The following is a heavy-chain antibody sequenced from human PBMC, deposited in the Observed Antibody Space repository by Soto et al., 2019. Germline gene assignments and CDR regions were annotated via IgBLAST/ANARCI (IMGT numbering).Heavy chain of an antibody. CDR3: ARVVPGAEAWFGP. D-gene: IGHD2-2*01. Sequence: ASVKVSCKTSGYTFSNYGITWVRQAPGQPLEWLGWISLYSDGTNYAQKFQGRVSMTTGTSTTTAHMELRSLRSDDTAVYYCARVVPGAEAWFGPWGQGTLVTVSS. CDR1: GYTFSNYG. CDR2: ISLYSDGT. J-gene: IGHJ5*02. V-gene: IGHV1-18*01.